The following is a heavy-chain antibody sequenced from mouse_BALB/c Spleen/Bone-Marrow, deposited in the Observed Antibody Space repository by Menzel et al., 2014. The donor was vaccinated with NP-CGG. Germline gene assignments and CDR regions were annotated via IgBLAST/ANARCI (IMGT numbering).Heavy chain of an antibody. Sequence: QVQLQQSGAELVKPGPSVKLSCKASGYTFTSYYMYWVKQRPGQGLEWIGEINPSNGGTNFNEKFKSKATLTVDKSSSTAYMQLSSLTSEDSAVYYCTRREYYRYDRAMDYWGQGTSVTGSS. V-gene: IGHV1S81*02. CDR3: TRREYYRYDRAMDY. J-gene: IGHJ4*01. CDR1: GYTFTSYY. CDR2: INPSNGGT. D-gene: IGHD2-14*01.